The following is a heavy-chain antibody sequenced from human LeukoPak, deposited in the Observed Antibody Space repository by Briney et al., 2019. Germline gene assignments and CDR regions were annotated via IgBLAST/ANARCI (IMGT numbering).Heavy chain of an antibody. D-gene: IGHD3-22*01. J-gene: IGHJ3*02. CDR1: GFTFSSYS. CDR2: ISSSSSTI. V-gene: IGHV3-48*01. Sequence: GGSLRLSCAASGFTFSSYSMNWVRQAPGKGLEWVSYISSSSSTIYYADSVKGRFTISRDNAKNSLYLQMNSLRAEDTAVYYCAREGYYYDSSGYPEWAATAAFDIWGQGTMVTVSS. CDR3: AREGYYYDSSGYPEWAATAAFDI.